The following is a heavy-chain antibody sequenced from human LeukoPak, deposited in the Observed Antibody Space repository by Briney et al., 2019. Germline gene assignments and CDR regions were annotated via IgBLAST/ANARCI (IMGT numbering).Heavy chain of an antibody. J-gene: IGHJ4*02. CDR2: ISWDSTNK. V-gene: IGHV3-43*01. CDR1: GFTFDDYT. CDR3: AKEGSGSYPELAY. Sequence: PGGSLRLSCAASGFTFDDYTLHWVRQAPGKGLEWVSLISWDSTNKYYADSVKGRLTISRDNRKKSLDLQMNSLRTEDTALYCCAKEGSGSYPELAYWGQGTLVTVSS. D-gene: IGHD1-26*01.